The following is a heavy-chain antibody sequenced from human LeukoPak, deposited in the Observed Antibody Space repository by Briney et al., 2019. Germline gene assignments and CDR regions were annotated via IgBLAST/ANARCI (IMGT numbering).Heavy chain of an antibody. D-gene: IGHD5-18*01. CDR1: GFTFSSYA. CDR3: AKDRATAMVNFGFDY. J-gene: IGHJ4*02. V-gene: IGHV3-23*01. Sequence: GGSLILSCAASGFTFSSYAMSWVRQAPGKGLEWVSAISGSGGSTYYADSVKGRFTISRDNSKNTLYLQMNSLRAEDTAVYYCAKDRATAMVNFGFDYWGQGTLVTVSS. CDR2: ISGSGGST.